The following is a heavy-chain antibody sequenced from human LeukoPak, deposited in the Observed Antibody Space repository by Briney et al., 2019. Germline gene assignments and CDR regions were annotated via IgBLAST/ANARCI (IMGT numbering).Heavy chain of an antibody. CDR3: AREAYDFWSGYLRPYYMDV. CDR1: GFTFSSYW. J-gene: IGHJ6*03. D-gene: IGHD3-3*01. V-gene: IGHV3-74*01. CDR2: INSDGSST. Sequence: GGSLRLSCAASGFTFSSYWMHWVRQAPGKGLVWVSRINSDGSSTSHADSVKGRFTISRDNAKNTLYLQMNSLRAEDTAVYYCAREAYDFWSGYLRPYYMDVWGKGTTVTVSS.